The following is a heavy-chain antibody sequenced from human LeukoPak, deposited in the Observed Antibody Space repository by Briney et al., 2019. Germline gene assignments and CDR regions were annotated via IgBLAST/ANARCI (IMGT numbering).Heavy chain of an antibody. V-gene: IGHV1-8*02. J-gene: IGHJ5*02. D-gene: IGHD2-2*01. CDR1: GYTFTGYY. CDR3: ARGARPYQPNWFDP. CDR2: MNPNSGNT. Sequence: ASVKVSCKASGYTFTGYYMHWARQATGQGLEWMGWMNPNSGNTGYAQKYQGRVTMTRNTSISTAYMELSSLRSEDTAVYYCARGARPYQPNWFDPWGQGTLVTVSS.